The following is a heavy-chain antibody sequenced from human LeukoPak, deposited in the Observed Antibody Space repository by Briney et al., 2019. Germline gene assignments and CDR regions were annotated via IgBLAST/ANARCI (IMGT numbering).Heavy chain of an antibody. D-gene: IGHD4/OR15-4a*01. CDR2: IKQDGSEK. CDR3: ATGDYGVHGDY. Sequence: PGGSLRLSCAASGSTFSNAWMNWVRQAPGKGLEWVANIKQDGSEKYYVDSVKGRFTIFRDNAKNSLYLQMNSLRAEDTAVYYCATGDYGVHGDYWGQGILVTVSS. V-gene: IGHV3-7*03. J-gene: IGHJ4*02. CDR1: GSTFSNAW.